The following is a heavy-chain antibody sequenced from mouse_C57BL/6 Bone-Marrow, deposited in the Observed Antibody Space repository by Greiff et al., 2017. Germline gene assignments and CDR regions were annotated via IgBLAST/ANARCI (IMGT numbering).Heavy chain of an antibody. Sequence: EVKLMESGGGLVKPGGSLKLSCAASGFTFSDYGMHWVRQAPEKGLEWVAYISSGSSTIYYADTVKGRFTSSRDNAKNTLFLQMTSLRSEDTAMYYCARGRLGRAFDYWGQGTTLPVSS. CDR2: ISSGSSTI. CDR3: ARGRLGRAFDY. D-gene: IGHD2-4*01. V-gene: IGHV5-17*01. CDR1: GFTFSDYG. J-gene: IGHJ2*01.